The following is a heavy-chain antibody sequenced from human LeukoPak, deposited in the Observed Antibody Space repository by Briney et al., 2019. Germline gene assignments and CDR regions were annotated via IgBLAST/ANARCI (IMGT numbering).Heavy chain of an antibody. V-gene: IGHV3-33*01. CDR2: IWYDGSNK. CDR1: GFTFSSYG. J-gene: IGHJ4*02. D-gene: IGHD3-10*01. Sequence: GGSLRLSCAASGFTFSSYGMHWVRQAPGKGLERVAVIWYDGSNKYYADSVKGRFTISRDNSKNTLYLQMNSLRAEDTAVYYCARDRGLGNFDYWGQGTLVTVSS. CDR3: ARDRGLGNFDY.